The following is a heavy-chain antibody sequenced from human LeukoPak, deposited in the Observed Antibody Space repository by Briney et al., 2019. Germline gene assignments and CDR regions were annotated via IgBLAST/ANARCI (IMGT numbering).Heavy chain of an antibody. J-gene: IGHJ4*02. CDR2: IYSGDAT. CDR3: ARIRDGYNDY. V-gene: IGHV3-53*01. CDR1: GFTFSSYA. D-gene: IGHD5-24*01. Sequence: GGSLRLSCAASGFTFSSYAMSWVRQAPGKGLQWVSVIYSGDATYYADSVKGRFTISRDNSRNTLYLQMNSLRAEDTAVYYCARIRDGYNDYWGQGTLVTVSS.